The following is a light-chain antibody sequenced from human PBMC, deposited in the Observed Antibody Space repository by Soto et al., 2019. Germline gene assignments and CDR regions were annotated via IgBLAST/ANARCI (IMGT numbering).Light chain of an antibody. Sequence: QSVLTQSPSASGTPGQRVTISCSGSSSNIGSNYVYWYQQLPGTAPKLLIYSNNQRPSGVPDRFSGSKSGTSASLAISGLRSEDEADYYCAAWDDSLSGPWVFGGGTKVTVL. CDR1: SSNIGSNY. V-gene: IGLV1-47*02. CDR2: SNN. J-gene: IGLJ3*02. CDR3: AAWDDSLSGPWV.